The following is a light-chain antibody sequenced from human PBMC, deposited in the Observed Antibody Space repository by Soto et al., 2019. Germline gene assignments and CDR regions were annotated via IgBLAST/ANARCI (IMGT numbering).Light chain of an antibody. CDR2: EVT. Sequence: QSALTQPPSASGSPGQTVTISCTGTSSDIGGYYYVSWYQQHPGQAPKLVIYEVTKRPSGVPDRFSGSKSGNTASLTVSGVQAEDEADYYCGSYAGGILVFGGGTKLTVL. V-gene: IGLV2-8*01. CDR3: GSYAGGILV. CDR1: SSDIGGYYY. J-gene: IGLJ2*01.